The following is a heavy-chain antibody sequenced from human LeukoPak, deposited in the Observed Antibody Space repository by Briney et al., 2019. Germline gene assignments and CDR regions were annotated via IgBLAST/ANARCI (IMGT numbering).Heavy chain of an antibody. D-gene: IGHD3-22*01. CDR1: GFIFSGYT. J-gene: IGHJ4*02. V-gene: IGHV3-48*02. CDR2: ISSTSSSR. CDR3: ARDSSGYYMAD. Sequence: GGSLRLSCAASGFIFSGYTMNWVRQAPGKGLEWVSYISSTSSSRYYADSVKGRFTTSRDNAKNSLYLQMNSLGDEDTAVYYCARDSSGYYMADWGQGTLVIVSS.